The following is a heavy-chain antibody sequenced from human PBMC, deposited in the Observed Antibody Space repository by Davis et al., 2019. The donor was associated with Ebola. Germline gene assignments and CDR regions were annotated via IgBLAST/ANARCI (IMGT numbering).Heavy chain of an antibody. V-gene: IGHV3-30-3*01. D-gene: IGHD3-10*01. CDR3: ARDLSSYGSGSNVDY. J-gene: IGHJ4*02. Sequence: PGGSLRLSCAASGFTFSSYAMHWVRQAPGKGLEWVAVISYDGSNKYYADSVKGRFTISRDNSKNTLYLQMNSLRAEDTAVYYCARDLSSYGSGSNVDYWGQGTLVTVAS. CDR2: ISYDGSNK. CDR1: GFTFSSYA.